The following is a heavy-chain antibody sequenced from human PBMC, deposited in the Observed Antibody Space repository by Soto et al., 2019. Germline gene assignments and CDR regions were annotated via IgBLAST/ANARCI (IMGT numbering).Heavy chain of an antibody. J-gene: IGHJ1*01. D-gene: IGHD6-13*01. CDR2: IIPIFGTA. CDR3: ARAIAAAGTSNLQH. V-gene: IGHV1-69*13. CDR1: GGTFSSYA. Sequence: SVKVSCKASGGTFSSYAIGWVRQAPGQGLEWMGGIIPIFGTANYAQKFQGRVTITADESTSTAYMELSSLRSEDTAVYYCARAIAAAGTSNLQHWGQGTLVTVSS.